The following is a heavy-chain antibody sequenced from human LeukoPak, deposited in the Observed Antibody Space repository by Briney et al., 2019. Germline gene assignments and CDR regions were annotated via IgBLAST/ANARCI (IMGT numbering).Heavy chain of an antibody. Sequence: SETLSLTCTVSGGSISSYYWTWIRQTPGKGLDWIGYIHYTGSTNYNPSLKSRVTISVDTSKSQFSLELTSVTAADTAVYYCAGGPAVTTNDYWGQGTLVTAFS. J-gene: IGHJ4*02. CDR1: GGSISSYY. CDR3: AGGPAVTTNDY. D-gene: IGHD4-17*01. V-gene: IGHV4-59*01. CDR2: IHYTGST.